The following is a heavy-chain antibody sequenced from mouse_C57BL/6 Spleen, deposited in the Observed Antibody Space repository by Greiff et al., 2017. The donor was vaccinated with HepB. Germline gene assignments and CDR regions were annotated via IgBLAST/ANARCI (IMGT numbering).Heavy chain of an antibody. J-gene: IGHJ1*03. CDR2: IDPSDSYT. CDR3: ARPFTSYWYFDV. Sequence: VQLQQSGAELVMPGASVKLSCKASGYTFTSYWMHWVKQRPGQGLEWIGEIDPSDSYTNYNQKFKGKSTLTVDKSSSTAYMQLSSLTSEDSAVYYCARPFTSYWYFDVWGTGTTVTVSS. CDR1: GYTFTSYW. D-gene: IGHD5-1*01. V-gene: IGHV1-69*01.